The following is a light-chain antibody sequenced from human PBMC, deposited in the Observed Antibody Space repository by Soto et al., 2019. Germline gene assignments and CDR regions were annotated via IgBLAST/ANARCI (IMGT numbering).Light chain of an antibody. CDR3: ASWDDSLNGYV. CDR2: TNN. J-gene: IGLJ1*01. CDR1: SSNIGSDT. Sequence: QLVLTQPPSASGTPGQRVTISCSGGSSNIGSDTVNWYQHLPGTAPKLLIYTNNQRPSGVPDRFSGSKSGTSASLTISGLQSEDEAEYYGASWDDSLNGYVFGTGTKLTVL. V-gene: IGLV1-44*01.